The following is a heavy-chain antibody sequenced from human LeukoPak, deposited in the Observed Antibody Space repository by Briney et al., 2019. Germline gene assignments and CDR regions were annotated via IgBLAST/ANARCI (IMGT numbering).Heavy chain of an antibody. V-gene: IGHV3-30*02. D-gene: IGHD6-13*01. CDR3: ARWIGAAGIEYHYYMDV. J-gene: IGHJ6*03. CDR2: IQYDGSNK. CDR1: GFTFRSYG. Sequence: GGSLRLSCAAFGFTFRSYGMHWVRQAPGKGLEWMAFIQYDGSNKYYADSVKGRFTISRDNSKNTLDLQMDSLRPEDTAVYHCARWIGAAGIEYHYYMDVWGRGTTVTVSS.